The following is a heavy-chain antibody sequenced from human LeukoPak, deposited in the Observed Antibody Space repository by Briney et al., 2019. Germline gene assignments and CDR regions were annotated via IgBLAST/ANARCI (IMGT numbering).Heavy chain of an antibody. Sequence: PGGSLRLSCAASGFTFRSYVMNWVRKAPGKGLDWVSTISGSGDSTYYADSVKGRFTISRDNSKSTLYLQMNSLRAEDTAVYYCARRITTVNEWGDFDIWGQGTMVTVS. CDR2: ISGSGDST. CDR3: ARRITTVNEWGDFDI. D-gene: IGHD4-11*01. J-gene: IGHJ3*02. V-gene: IGHV3-23*01. CDR1: GFTFRSYV.